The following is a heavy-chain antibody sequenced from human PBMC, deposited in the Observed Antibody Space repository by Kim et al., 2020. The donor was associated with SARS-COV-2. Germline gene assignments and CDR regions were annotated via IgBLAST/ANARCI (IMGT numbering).Heavy chain of an antibody. CDR1: GGSISSSSYY. CDR2: IYYSGST. J-gene: IGHJ5*02. D-gene: IGHD3-22*01. V-gene: IGHV4-39*01. CDR3: ARGLTMVVVVIPGGWFDP. Sequence: SETLSLTCIVSGGSISSSSYYWGWIRQPPGKGLEWIGSIYYSGSTYYNPSLKSRVTISVDTSKNQFSLKLSSVTAADTAEYYCARGLTMVVVVIPGGWFDPWGQGALVAVCS.